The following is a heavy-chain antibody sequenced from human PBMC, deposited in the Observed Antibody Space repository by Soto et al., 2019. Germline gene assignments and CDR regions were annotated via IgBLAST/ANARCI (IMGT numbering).Heavy chain of an antibody. CDR3: ERGATVTTDLCDY. CDR2: IYASGST. V-gene: IGHV4-4*07. J-gene: IGHJ4*02. Sequence: SETLSLTCTVSGGSISTYYWTWIRQPAGRGLEWIGRIYASGSTKYNPSLKSRVTMSVDTSRNQFSLKLSSVTAADTAVYYCERGATVTTDLCDYWGQGALVTVSS. D-gene: IGHD4-17*01. CDR1: GGSISTYY.